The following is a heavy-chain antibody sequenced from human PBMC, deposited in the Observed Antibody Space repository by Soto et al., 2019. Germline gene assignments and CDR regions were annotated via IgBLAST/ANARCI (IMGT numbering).Heavy chain of an antibody. Sequence: GGSLRLSFAASGFTFRSYDLCWVRKAPVEGLDWVSVISGSGGTTYYADSVKGRFTISRDNSENTLYLQVNSLRAEDTAVYYCAKDSRYSITSSHIEYW. D-gene: IGHD2-2*01. J-gene: IGHJ4*01. CDR3: AKDSRYSITSSHIEY. CDR1: GFTFRSYD. CDR2: ISGSGGTT. V-gene: IGHV3-23*01.